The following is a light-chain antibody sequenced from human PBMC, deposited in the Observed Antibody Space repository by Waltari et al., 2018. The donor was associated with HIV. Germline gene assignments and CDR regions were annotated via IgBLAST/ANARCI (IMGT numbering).Light chain of an antibody. V-gene: IGLV2-14*01. CDR2: EVS. CDR3: SSYTSSSTLRV. Sequence: QSALTQPASVSGSPGQSITISCTGTSSDVGGYNYVSWYQQHPGKAPKLMIYEVSNRPSWVSNRFSGSKSGNTASLTISGLQAEDEADYYCSSYTSSSTLRVFGGGTKLTVL. J-gene: IGLJ3*02. CDR1: SSDVGGYNY.